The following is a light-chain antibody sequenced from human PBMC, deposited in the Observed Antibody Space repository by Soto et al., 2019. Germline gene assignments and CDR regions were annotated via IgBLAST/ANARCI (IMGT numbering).Light chain of an antibody. CDR3: CSYAGAFTYV. J-gene: IGLJ1*01. Sequence: QSALTQPRSVSGSPGHSVTISCTATSSDVGGYSYVSWYQQHPGKAPKLMISDVSKRPSGVPDRFSGSKFGNTASLTISGLQAEDEADYYCCSYAGAFTYVFGSGTKLTVL. CDR1: SSDVGGYSY. CDR2: DVS. V-gene: IGLV2-11*01.